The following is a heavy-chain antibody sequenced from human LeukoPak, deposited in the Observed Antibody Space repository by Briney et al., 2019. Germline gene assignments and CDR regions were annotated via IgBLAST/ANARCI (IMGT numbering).Heavy chain of an antibody. Sequence: PGRSLRLSCAASGFTLSTFDMNWIRQAPGKGLEWVSVIYSGGSTYYADSVKGRFTISRDNSKNTLYLQMNSLRAEDTAVYYCARQSPFDIWGQGTMVTVSS. J-gene: IGHJ3*02. CDR1: GFTLSTFD. V-gene: IGHV3-66*04. CDR3: ARQSPFDI. CDR2: IYSGGST.